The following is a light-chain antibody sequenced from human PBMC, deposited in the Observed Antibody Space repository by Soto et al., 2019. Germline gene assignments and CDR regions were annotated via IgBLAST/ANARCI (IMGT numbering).Light chain of an antibody. CDR2: GVS. Sequence: IQVTQAPSSLSASVGDRVTITCRASQDIRDDLGWYQQKPGKAPRLVIYGVSHLQSGVPSRFSGSGFGTDFSLTISSLQPEDSATYYCQHYNSYSEAFGQGTKVDIK. CDR3: QHYNSYSEA. V-gene: IGKV1-6*01. J-gene: IGKJ1*01. CDR1: QDIRDD.